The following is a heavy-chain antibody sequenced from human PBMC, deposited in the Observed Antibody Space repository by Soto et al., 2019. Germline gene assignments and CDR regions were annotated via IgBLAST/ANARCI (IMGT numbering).Heavy chain of an antibody. CDR1: GGSISSGGYS. V-gene: IGHV4-30-2*01. Sequence: PSETLSLTCAVPGGSISSGGYSWSWIRQPPGKGLEWIGYIYHSGSTYYNPSPKSRGTISVDRSKNQFSLKLSCVTAADTAVYYCARTGDSSGYYYGSGSFDYWGQGTLVTVSS. J-gene: IGHJ4*02. D-gene: IGHD3-22*01. CDR3: ARTGDSSGYYYGSGSFDY. CDR2: IYHSGST.